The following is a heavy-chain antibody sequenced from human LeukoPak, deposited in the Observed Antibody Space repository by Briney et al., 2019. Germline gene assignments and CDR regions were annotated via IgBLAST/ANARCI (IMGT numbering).Heavy chain of an antibody. J-gene: IGHJ5*02. Sequence: SVKVSCKASGGTFSSYVITWVRQAPGQGLEWMGGIIPIFGTANYAQKFQGRVTITADKSTSTAYMELSSLRSEDTAVYYCARGGSSGWYSWFDPWGQGTLVTVSS. CDR3: ARGGSSGWYSWFDP. CDR2: IIPIFGTA. CDR1: GGTFSSYV. V-gene: IGHV1-69*06. D-gene: IGHD6-19*01.